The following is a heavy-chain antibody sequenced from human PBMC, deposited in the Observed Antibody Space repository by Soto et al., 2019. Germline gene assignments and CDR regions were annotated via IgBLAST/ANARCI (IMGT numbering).Heavy chain of an antibody. Sequence: EVQLLESGGGLVQPGGSLRLSCAASGFTFSSYAMSWVRQAPGKGLEWVSAISGRGGSTYYADSVKGRFTISRDNSKNTLYLQMNSLRAEDTAVYYCAKKQYILNGYYQNFDYWGQGTLVTVSS. J-gene: IGHJ4*02. CDR1: GFTFSSYA. CDR2: ISGRGGST. D-gene: IGHD3-9*01. CDR3: AKKQYILNGYYQNFDY. V-gene: IGHV3-23*01.